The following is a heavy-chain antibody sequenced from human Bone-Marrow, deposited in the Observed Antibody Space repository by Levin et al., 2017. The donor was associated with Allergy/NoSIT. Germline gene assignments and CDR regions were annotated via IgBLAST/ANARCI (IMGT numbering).Heavy chain of an antibody. CDR2: ISPYTGNS. J-gene: IGHJ6*02. V-gene: IGHV1-18*01. Sequence: GESLKISCKASGYTFTDYGISWVRQAPGQGLEWMGWISPYTGNSYYSAKFQGRVTMTTDTYTRAAYMELRSLRSDDTAMYYCARLLGYCTTTTCQGIGVGGMDVWGQGTTVTV. CDR3: ARLLGYCTTTTCQGIGVGGMDV. D-gene: IGHD2-2*03. CDR1: GYTFTDYG.